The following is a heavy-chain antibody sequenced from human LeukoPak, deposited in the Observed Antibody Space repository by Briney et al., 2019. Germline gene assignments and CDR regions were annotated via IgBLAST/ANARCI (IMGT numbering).Heavy chain of an antibody. J-gene: IGHJ4*02. Sequence: GGSLRLSCAASGFTFSTYNFNWVRQAPGKRLEWVSYISSSADTMYYADSVKGRFTISRDNAKNSLYLQMNSLRDEDTAVYYCAKIVVPNYWGQGTLVTVSS. CDR1: GFTFSTYN. D-gene: IGHD3-22*01. V-gene: IGHV3-48*02. CDR2: ISSSADTM. CDR3: AKIVVPNY.